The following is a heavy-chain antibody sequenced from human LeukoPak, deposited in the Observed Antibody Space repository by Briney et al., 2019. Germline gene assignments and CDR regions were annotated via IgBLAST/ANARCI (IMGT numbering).Heavy chain of an antibody. J-gene: IGHJ4*02. Sequence: GGSLRLSCAASGLAFSAYKMHWVRQAPRKGLVWVSRISTDGYTIDYADFVQGRFTASRDNTKNSWSLEMNSLRAEDTAVYYCVVGGSPGYWGQGTLVTVSS. CDR1: GLAFSAYK. CDR3: VVGGSPGY. CDR2: ISTDGYTI. V-gene: IGHV3-74*01. D-gene: IGHD2-15*01.